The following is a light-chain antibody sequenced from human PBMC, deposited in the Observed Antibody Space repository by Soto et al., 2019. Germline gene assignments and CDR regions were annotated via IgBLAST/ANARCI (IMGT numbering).Light chain of an antibody. CDR1: ISDVGSHNL. CDR2: EVN. Sequence: QSVLIQPASVSGSPGQSITISCTGTISDVGSHNLVSWYQQHPDKAPKLIIYEVNERPSGVSSRFSGSKSGNTASLTVSGLQPDDEADYHCCSFAGSNPFPYVFGTGTKVTV. J-gene: IGLJ1*01. CDR3: CSFAGSNPFPYV. V-gene: IGLV2-23*02.